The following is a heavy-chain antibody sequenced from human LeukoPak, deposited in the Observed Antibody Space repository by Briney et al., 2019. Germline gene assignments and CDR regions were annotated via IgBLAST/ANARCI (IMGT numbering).Heavy chain of an antibody. V-gene: IGHV3-53*01. CDR1: EFSVSSNY. CDR3: VCRAGPVWWRPFDY. Sequence: PGGSLRLSCAASEFSVSSNYVSWVRQAPGKGLECVSVIYSGGSTYYADSVKGRFTISRDDSENTVYLQMNNLRAEDTAVYHCVCRAGPVWWRPFDYWGQGTLVTVSS. CDR2: IYSGGST. D-gene: IGHD1-26*01. J-gene: IGHJ4*02.